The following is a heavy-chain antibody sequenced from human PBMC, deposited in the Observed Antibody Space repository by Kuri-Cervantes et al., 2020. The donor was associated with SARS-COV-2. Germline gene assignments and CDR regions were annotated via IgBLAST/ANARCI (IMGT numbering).Heavy chain of an antibody. J-gene: IGHJ4*02. V-gene: IGHV3-48*02. CDR1: GFTFSNAW. Sequence: GESLKISCAASGFTFSNAWMSWVRQAPGKGLEWVSYISSSSSTIYYADSVKGRFTISRDNAKNSLYLQMNSLRDEDTAVYYCARGGGDYWGQGTLVTVSS. CDR3: ARGGGDY. CDR2: ISSSSSTI.